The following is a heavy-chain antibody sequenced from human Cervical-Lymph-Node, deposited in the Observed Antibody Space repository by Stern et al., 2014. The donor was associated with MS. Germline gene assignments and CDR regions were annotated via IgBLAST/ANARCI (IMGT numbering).Heavy chain of an antibody. J-gene: IGHJ6*02. CDR3: ASAVTGLNYYFHALDV. D-gene: IGHD6-19*01. V-gene: IGHV1-24*01. CDR2: SSPEDGET. Sequence: QVQLVESGAEVKKPGASVKVSCKVYGYTLNDLSLHWVRQAPGEGLEWMGGSSPEDGETIFAQGLQGRVTVTEDTSTDTAYMELSSLRSEDTAVYYCASAVTGLNYYFHALDVWGQGTTVTVSS. CDR1: GYTLNDLS.